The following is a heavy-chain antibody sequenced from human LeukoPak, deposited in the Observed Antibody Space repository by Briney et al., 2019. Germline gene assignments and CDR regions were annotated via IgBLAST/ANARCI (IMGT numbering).Heavy chain of an antibody. V-gene: IGHV3-74*01. CDR3: AKRGVDSSAYDFDY. Sequence: GGSLRLSCAASGFSFSVYWMHWVRQAPGKGPVWVSRIKTDGSITDYADFVKGRFTISRDNAKNTLYLQMNSLRAEDTAVYYCAKRGVDSSAYDFDYWGQGTLVTVSS. J-gene: IGHJ4*02. CDR1: GFSFSVYW. CDR2: IKTDGSIT. D-gene: IGHD3-22*01.